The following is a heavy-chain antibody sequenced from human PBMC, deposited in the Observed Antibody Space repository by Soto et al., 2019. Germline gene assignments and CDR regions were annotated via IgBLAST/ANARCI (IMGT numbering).Heavy chain of an antibody. J-gene: IGHJ6*02. CDR3: ARDADYGGSRGGMDV. CDR1: GGSVNNADYF. V-gene: IGHV4-31*03. D-gene: IGHD4-17*01. CDR2: IYYSGST. Sequence: QVRLEESGPGLVKPSETLSLICSVSGGSVNNADYFWSWIRHHPENGLEWIGYIYYSGSTRYNPSFKTRANMSIDTSKNQFSLRLNSVTVADTAVYFCARDADYGGSRGGMDVWGRVTTVTV.